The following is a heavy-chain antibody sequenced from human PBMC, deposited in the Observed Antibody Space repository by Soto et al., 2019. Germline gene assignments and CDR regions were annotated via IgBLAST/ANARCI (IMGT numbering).Heavy chain of an antibody. J-gene: IGHJ6*02. CDR3: AAERRGYYYGMDV. Sequence: SVKVSCKASGFTFTSSAMQWVRQARGQRLEWIGWIVVGSGNTNYAQKFQERVTITRDMSTSTAYMELSSLRSEDTAVYYCAAERRGYYYGMDVWGQGTTVTVSS. V-gene: IGHV1-58*02. CDR1: GFTFTSSA. CDR2: IVVGSGNT.